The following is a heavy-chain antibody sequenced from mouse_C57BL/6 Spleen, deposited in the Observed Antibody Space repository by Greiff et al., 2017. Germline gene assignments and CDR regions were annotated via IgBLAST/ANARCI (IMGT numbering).Heavy chain of an antibody. V-gene: IGHV3-6*01. CDR1: GYSITSGYY. D-gene: IGHD1-1*01. CDR2: ISYDGSN. CDR3: ARYGYGSSSYYAMDY. Sequence: ESGPGLVKPSQSLSLTCSVTGYSITSGYYWNWIRQFPGNKLEWMGYISYDGSNNYNPSLKNRISITRDTSKNQFFLKLNSVTTEDTATYYCARYGYGSSSYYAMDYWGQGTSVTVSS. J-gene: IGHJ4*01.